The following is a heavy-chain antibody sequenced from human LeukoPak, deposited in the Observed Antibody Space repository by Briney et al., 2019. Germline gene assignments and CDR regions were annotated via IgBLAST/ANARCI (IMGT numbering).Heavy chain of an antibody. CDR3: ARDLSMVRGYRLPDY. J-gene: IGHJ4*02. CDR1: GGTFSSYA. V-gene: IGHV1-69*05. CDR2: ITPIFGTA. D-gene: IGHD3-10*01. Sequence: SVKVSFKASGGTFSSYAISWVRQAPGQGLEWMGGITPIFGTANYAQKFQGRVTITTDKSTSTAYMELSSLRSEDTAVYYCARDLSMVRGYRLPDYWGQGTLVTVSS.